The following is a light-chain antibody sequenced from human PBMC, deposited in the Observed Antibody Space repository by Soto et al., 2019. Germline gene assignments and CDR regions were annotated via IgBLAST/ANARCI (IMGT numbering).Light chain of an antibody. CDR3: QGFDTRVNAYG. V-gene: IGLV1-40*01. CDR2: ADN. Sequence: QSVLTQPPSVPGAPGQTITISCTGRSSNIGADFDVHWYPQLPGTAPKLLIYADNNRPSGVPDRFSASKSATSASLPIPGLPVEEDADYYCQGFDTRVNAYGFASGTKGT. J-gene: IGLJ1*01. CDR1: SSNIGADFD.